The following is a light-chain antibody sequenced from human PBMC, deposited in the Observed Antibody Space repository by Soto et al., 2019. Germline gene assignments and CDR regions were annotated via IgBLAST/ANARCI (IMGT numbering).Light chain of an antibody. CDR3: QQRKT. CDR1: QSVYSY. J-gene: IGKJ4*01. CDR2: DAS. Sequence: EIVLTQSPATLSLSPGEGATLSCRASQSVYSYLAWYQQKPGQAPRLLIYDASNRATGIPARFSGSGSGTDFTLTISSLEPEDFAVYYCQQRKTFGGGTKVEIK. V-gene: IGKV3-11*01.